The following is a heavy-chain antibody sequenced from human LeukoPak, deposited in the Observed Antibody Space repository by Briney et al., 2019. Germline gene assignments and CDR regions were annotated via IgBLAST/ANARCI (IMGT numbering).Heavy chain of an antibody. J-gene: IGHJ6*04. D-gene: IGHD3-22*01. CDR3: ARPARDYYYDSSGYWLAYDV. V-gene: IGHV4-39*01. Sequence: SETLSLTCTVSGGSISSSSYYWGWIRQPPGKGLEWIGSIYYSGSTYYNPSLKSRVTISVDTSKNQFSLKLSSVTAADTAVSYFARPARDYYYDSSGYWLAYDVWGKGTTVTVSS. CDR2: IYYSGST. CDR1: GGSISSSSYY.